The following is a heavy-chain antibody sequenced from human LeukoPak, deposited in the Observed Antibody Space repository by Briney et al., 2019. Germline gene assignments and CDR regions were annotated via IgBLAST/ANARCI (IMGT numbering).Heavy chain of an antibody. J-gene: IGHJ5*02. CDR3: ARDLSSSWGWFDP. CDR1: DDSFSSHY. CDR2: ISYIGST. Sequence: SETLSLTCAVSDDSFSSHYWTWIRQPPGKGLEWIGYISYIGSTNYNPSLKSRATISIDTSKNQFSLKLSSVTAADTAVYYCARDLSSSWGWFDPWGQGTLVTVSS. D-gene: IGHD6-13*01. V-gene: IGHV4-59*11.